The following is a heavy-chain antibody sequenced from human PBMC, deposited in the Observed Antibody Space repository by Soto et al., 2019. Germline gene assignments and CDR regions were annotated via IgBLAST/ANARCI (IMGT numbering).Heavy chain of an antibody. Sequence: ASVKVSCKASGYTFTSYGISWVRQAPGQGLEWMGWISAYNGNTNYAQKLQGRVTMTTDTSTSTAYMELRSLGSDDTAVYYCARDEGDTAMVGSYYYYGMDVWGQGTTVTVSS. D-gene: IGHD5-18*01. CDR1: GYTFTSYG. CDR3: ARDEGDTAMVGSYYYYGMDV. J-gene: IGHJ6*02. CDR2: ISAYNGNT. V-gene: IGHV1-18*01.